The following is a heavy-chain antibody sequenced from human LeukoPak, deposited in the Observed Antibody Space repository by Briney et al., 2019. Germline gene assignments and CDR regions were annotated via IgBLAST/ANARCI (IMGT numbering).Heavy chain of an antibody. D-gene: IGHD1-7*01. V-gene: IGHV3-23*01. CDR3: AKARAVNWNYPFDY. Sequence: GGSLRLSCAASGFTFSSYAMSWVRQAPGKGLEWVSAISGSGGSTYYADSVKGRFTISRDNSKNTLYLQMNSPRAEDTAVYYCAKARAVNWNYPFDYWGQGTLVTVSS. J-gene: IGHJ4*02. CDR1: GFTFSSYA. CDR2: ISGSGGST.